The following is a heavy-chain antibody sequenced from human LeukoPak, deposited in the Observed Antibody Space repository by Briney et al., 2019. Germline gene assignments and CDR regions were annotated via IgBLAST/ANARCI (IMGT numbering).Heavy chain of an antibody. CDR3: AKGGYSYGSGYYYGMDV. D-gene: IGHD5-18*01. Sequence: GGSLRLSCAASGFTFSSYAMSWVRQAPGKGLEWVSTMTGTGGRTYYADSVKGRFTISRDNSKNTLYLRMNSLRAEDTAVYYCAKGGYSYGSGYYYGMDVWGQGTTVTVSS. V-gene: IGHV3-23*01. J-gene: IGHJ6*02. CDR2: MTGTGGRT. CDR1: GFTFSSYA.